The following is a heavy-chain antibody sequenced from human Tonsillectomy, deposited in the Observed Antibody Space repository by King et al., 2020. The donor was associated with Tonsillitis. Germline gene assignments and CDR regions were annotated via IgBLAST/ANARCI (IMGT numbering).Heavy chain of an antibody. CDR2: IYYSGST. CDR3: ASSSITMIVVIFDY. Sequence: QVQLQESGPGLVKPSETLSLTCTVSGDSISSSSYYWGWIRQPPGKGLEWIGSIYYSGSTYYNPSLKSRVTISVDTSKNQFSLKLSSVTAADTAVYYCASSSITMIVVIFDYWGQGTLVTVSS. D-gene: IGHD3-22*01. J-gene: IGHJ4*02. CDR1: GDSISSSSYY. V-gene: IGHV4-39*07.